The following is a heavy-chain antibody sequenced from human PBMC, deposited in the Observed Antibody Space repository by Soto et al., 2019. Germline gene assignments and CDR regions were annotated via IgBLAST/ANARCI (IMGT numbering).Heavy chain of an antibody. CDR2: ISSNSAYI. V-gene: IGHV3-21*01. J-gene: IGHJ5*02. CDR3: TRDASRDSSARGWFDP. D-gene: IGHD6-13*01. Sequence: GGSLRLSCAASGFTFRSFTMNWVRQAPGKGLEWVSTISSNSAYIYYTDALRGRFTISRDNAKNSLHLQMNSLRAEDTAVYYCTRDASRDSSARGWFDPWGSGTLVTVSS. CDR1: GFTFRSFT.